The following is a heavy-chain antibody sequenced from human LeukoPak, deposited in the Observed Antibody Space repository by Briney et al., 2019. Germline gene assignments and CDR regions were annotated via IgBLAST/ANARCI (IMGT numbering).Heavy chain of an antibody. CDR3: ARQPSSSFDY. CDR1: GYSFTSYW. CDR2: IYPGDSDT. Sequence: KHGESLRISCKCSGYSFTSYWIGWVRQMPGKGLEWMGIIYPGDSDTRYSSSFQGQVTISADKSISTAYLQWSSLKASDTAMYYCARQPSSSFDYWGQGTLVTVSS. V-gene: IGHV5-51*01. J-gene: IGHJ4*02. D-gene: IGHD6-6*01.